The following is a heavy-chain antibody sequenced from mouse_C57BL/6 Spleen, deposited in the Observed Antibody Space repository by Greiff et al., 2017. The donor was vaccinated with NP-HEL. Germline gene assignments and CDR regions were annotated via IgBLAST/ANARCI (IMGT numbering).Heavy chain of an antibody. J-gene: IGHJ1*03. CDR3: VRHPDDYWYFDV. CDR2: IRSKSNNYAT. Sequence: EVQRVESGGGLVQPKGSLKLSCAASGFSFNTYAMNWVRQAPGKGLEWVARIRSKSNNYATYYADSVKDRFTISRDDSESMLYLQMNNLKTEDTAMYYCVRHPDDYWYFDVWGTGTTVTVSS. CDR1: GFSFNTYA. V-gene: IGHV10-1*01. D-gene: IGHD2-3*01.